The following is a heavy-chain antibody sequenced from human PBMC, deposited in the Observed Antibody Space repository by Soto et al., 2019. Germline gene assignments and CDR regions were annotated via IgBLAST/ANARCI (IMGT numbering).Heavy chain of an antibody. Sequence: SETLSLTCTVSGGSISSGGYYWSWIRQHPGKGLEWIGYIYYSGSTYYNPSLKSRVTISVDTSKNQFSLKLSSVTAADTAVYYCARRSVLAYYYDSSGYRGGCAFDIWGQGTMVTVSS. D-gene: IGHD3-22*01. CDR3: ARRSVLAYYYDSSGYRGGCAFDI. J-gene: IGHJ3*02. CDR1: GGSISSGGYY. CDR2: IYYSGST. V-gene: IGHV4-31*03.